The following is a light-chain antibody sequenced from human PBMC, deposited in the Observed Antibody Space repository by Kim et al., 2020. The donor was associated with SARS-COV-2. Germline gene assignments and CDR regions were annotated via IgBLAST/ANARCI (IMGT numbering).Light chain of an antibody. CDR3: QQSYKTPPYT. Sequence: ASGGDRVTITGRTSPSVDGYLNWYQHKPGKAPKLLIYAASNLRSGVPSRFSGSGSGTSYTLTINSLQPEDSATYYCQQSYKTPPYTFGPGTKLEI. CDR2: AAS. J-gene: IGKJ2*01. V-gene: IGKV1-39*01. CDR1: PSVDGY.